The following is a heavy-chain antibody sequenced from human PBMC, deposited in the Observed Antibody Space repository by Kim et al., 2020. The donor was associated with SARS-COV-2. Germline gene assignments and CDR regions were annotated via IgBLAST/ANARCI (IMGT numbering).Heavy chain of an antibody. CDR1: GFTFSSYA. V-gene: IGHV3-23*03. Sequence: GGSLRLSCAASGFTFSSYAMSWVRQAPGKGLEWVSVIYSGGSSTYYADSVKGRFTISRDNSKNTLYLQMNSLRAEDTAVYYCAKDPLWFGELSGAFDIWGQGAMVTVSS. CDR2: IYSGGSST. CDR3: AKDPLWFGELSGAFDI. J-gene: IGHJ3*02. D-gene: IGHD3-10*01.